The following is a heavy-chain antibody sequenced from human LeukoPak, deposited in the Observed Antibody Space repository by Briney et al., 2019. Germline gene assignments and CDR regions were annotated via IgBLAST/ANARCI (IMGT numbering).Heavy chain of an antibody. Sequence: GGSLRLSCAASGFTFTSYAMNWVRQVPGKGLEWVSAISGSGGSTYYADSVKGRFTVSRDNSENTLFLQMNSLRAEDTAIYYCAKDTDVVVPEYFQYWGQGTLVTVSS. CDR3: AKDTDVVVPEYFQY. V-gene: IGHV3-23*01. CDR1: GFTFTSYA. D-gene: IGHD2-15*01. J-gene: IGHJ1*01. CDR2: ISGSGGST.